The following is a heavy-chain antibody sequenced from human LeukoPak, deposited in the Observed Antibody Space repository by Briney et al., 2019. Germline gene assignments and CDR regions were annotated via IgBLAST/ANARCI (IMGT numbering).Heavy chain of an antibody. V-gene: IGHV1-18*01. J-gene: IGHJ4*02. Sequence: ASVKVSCKASGYTFTNYGLSWVRQAPGQGLEWMGWISTYHDEINYAQKFQGRVTMTTDTSTSTAYMQRRSLRPDDTAMYYCVRDDCSSNTCYSGDYWGQGTLVTVSS. CDR2: ISTYHDEI. CDR3: VRDDCSSNTCYSGDY. CDR1: GYTFTNYG. D-gene: IGHD2-2*01.